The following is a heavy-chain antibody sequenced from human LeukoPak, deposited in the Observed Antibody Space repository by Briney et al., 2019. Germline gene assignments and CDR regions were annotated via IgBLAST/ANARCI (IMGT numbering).Heavy chain of an antibody. CDR1: GGSFSGYY. J-gene: IGHJ4*02. V-gene: IGHV4-34*01. CDR3: ARGLGYSYGYTPVYFDY. Sequence: SETLSLTCAVYGGSFSGYYWSWIRQPPGKGLEWIGEINHSGSTNYNPSLKSRVTISVDTSKNQFSLKLSSVTAADTAVYYCARGLGYSYGYTPVYFDYWGRGTLVTVSS. CDR2: INHSGST. D-gene: IGHD5-18*01.